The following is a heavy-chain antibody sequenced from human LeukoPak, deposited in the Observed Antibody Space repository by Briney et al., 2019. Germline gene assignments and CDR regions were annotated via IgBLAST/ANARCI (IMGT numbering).Heavy chain of an antibody. V-gene: IGHV3-23*01. Sequence: GGSLRLSCAASGFTFSSYAMSWVRQAPGKGLEWVSAISGSGGSTYYADSVTGRFTISRDNSKNTLYLQMNSLRAEDTAVYYCAKDGRCGESILDYWGQGTLVTVSS. J-gene: IGHJ4*02. D-gene: IGHD3-10*01. CDR2: ISGSGGST. CDR3: AKDGRCGESILDY. CDR1: GFTFSSYA.